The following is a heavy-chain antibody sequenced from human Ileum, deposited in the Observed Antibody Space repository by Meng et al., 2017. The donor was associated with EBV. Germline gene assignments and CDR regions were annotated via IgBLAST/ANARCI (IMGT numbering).Heavy chain of an antibody. CDR1: GCSASSNDYP. D-gene: IGHD3-9*01. CDR2: MYDSENA. J-gene: IGHJ5*02. CDR3: AYYFVGRGGPGS. V-gene: IGHV4-61*03. Sequence: QGRRLESGPGLVKPCETLSPTCSVSGCSASSNDYPWSWIRQPPGKGLEWIGCMYDSENAKYNPSLNSRVTISIDTTRNHFVLKLTSVTAADTAVYYCAYYFVGRGGPGSWGQGTLVTVSS.